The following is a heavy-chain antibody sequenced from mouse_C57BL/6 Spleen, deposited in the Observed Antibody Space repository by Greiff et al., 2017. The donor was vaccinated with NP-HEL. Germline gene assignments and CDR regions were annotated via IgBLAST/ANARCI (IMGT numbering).Heavy chain of an antibody. CDR3: ARDDWDGDLDY. J-gene: IGHJ2*01. CDR1: GFTFSDYY. CDR2: INYDGSST. Sequence: EVKLVESEGGLVQPGSSMKLSCTASGFTFSDYYMAWVRQVQEKGLEWVANINYDGSSTYYLDSLKSRFIFSRDNAKNILDLQMSSLKSEDTATYYCARDDWDGDLDYWGQGTTLTVSS. D-gene: IGHD4-1*01. V-gene: IGHV5-16*01.